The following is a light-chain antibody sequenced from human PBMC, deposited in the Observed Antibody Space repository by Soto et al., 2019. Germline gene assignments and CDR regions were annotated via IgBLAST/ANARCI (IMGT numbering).Light chain of an antibody. CDR2: DNN. CDR3: GTWDYSLTAVV. CDR1: HSNIGNNF. Sequence: QSVLTQPPSVSAAPGQTVTISCSGSHSNIGNNFVSWYQHLPGTAPKLLIYDNNKRTSGIPDRFSGSKSGTSATLGITGLQTGDEAEYYCGTWDYSLTAVVFGGGTKLTVL. J-gene: IGLJ2*01. V-gene: IGLV1-51*01.